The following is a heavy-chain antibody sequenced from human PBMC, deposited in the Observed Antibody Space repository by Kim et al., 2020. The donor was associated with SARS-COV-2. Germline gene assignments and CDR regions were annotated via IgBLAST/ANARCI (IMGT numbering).Heavy chain of an antibody. CDR1: GGSISSYY. Sequence: SETLSLTCTVSGGSISSYYWSWIRQPPGKGLEWIGYIYYSGSTNYNPSLKSRVTISVDTSKNQFSLKLSSVTAADTAVYYCARARYYDYVWGSYLFDYWGQGTLVTVSS. CDR2: IYYSGST. V-gene: IGHV4-59*01. CDR3: ARARYYDYVWGSYLFDY. J-gene: IGHJ4*02. D-gene: IGHD3-16*02.